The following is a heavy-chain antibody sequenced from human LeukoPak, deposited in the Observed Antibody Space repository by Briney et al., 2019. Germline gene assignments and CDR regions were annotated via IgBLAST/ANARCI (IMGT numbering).Heavy chain of an antibody. CDR2: IHPHGREQ. CDR1: GFSFSTKW. Sequence: AGGSLRLSCAAFGFSFSTKWMSWVRQAPGKGLEWVGNIHPHGREQYPVDSVKGRFTISRDNARNSLFLQMNSLRVEDTAVYYCASQSYARFDPWGQGTLVTVSS. D-gene: IGHD3-16*01. J-gene: IGHJ5*02. CDR3: ASQSYARFDP. V-gene: IGHV3-7*01.